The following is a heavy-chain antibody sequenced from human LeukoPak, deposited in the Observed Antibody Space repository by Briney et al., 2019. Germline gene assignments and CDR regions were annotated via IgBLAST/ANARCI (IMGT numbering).Heavy chain of an antibody. V-gene: IGHV1-58*02. D-gene: IGHD2-21*02. J-gene: IGHJ4*02. CDR2: IVVGSGNT. CDR1: GFTFTRSA. Sequence: TSVKASCKASGFTFTRSAMQWVRQARGQRLEWIGWIVVGSGNTNYAQKFQERVTITRDMSTSTAYMELSSLRSEDTAVYYCAAYCGGDCPIDYWGQGTLVTVSS. CDR3: AAYCGGDCPIDY.